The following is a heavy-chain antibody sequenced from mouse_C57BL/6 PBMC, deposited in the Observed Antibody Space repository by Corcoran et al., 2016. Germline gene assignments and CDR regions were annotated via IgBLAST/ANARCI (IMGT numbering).Heavy chain of an antibody. V-gene: IGHV1-26*01. CDR3: ARASSGYLFAY. Sequence: EVQLQQSGPELVKPGASVKISCKASGYTFTDYYMNWVKQSHGKSLEWIGDINPNNGGTSYNQKFKGKATLTVDKSSSTAYMELRSLTSEDSAVYYCARASSGYLFAYWGQGTLVTVSA. CDR1: GYTFTDYY. J-gene: IGHJ3*01. CDR2: INPNNGGT. D-gene: IGHD3-2*02.